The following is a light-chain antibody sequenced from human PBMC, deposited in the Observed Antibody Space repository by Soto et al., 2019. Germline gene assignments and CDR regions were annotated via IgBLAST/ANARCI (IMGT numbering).Light chain of an antibody. J-gene: IGKJ4*01. Sequence: EIVLTQSPGTLSLYPGERATLSCRASQSVSSSYLAWYQQKPGQAPRLLMYGASNRAAGIPDRFSGSGSGTDFTLTISKLEPEDFVVYYCQQYGSSPLTFGGGTKVEIK. V-gene: IGKV3-20*01. CDR1: QSVSSSY. CDR3: QQYGSSPLT. CDR2: GAS.